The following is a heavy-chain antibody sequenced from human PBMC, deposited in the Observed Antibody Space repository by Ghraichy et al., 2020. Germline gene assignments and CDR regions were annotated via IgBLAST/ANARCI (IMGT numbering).Heavy chain of an antibody. CDR2: ISSSGGST. J-gene: IGHJ6*02. D-gene: IGHD1-1*01. Sequence: GGSLRLSCGASGFTFSNYAMSWVRQAPGKGLEWVSGISSSGGSTNYADSVKGRFTISRDNSKNTLYLQMNSLRAEDTASYYCAKTAQTMDLDIYYYGMDVWGQGTTVTVSS. CDR3: AKTAQTMDLDIYYYGMDV. CDR1: GFTFSNYA. V-gene: IGHV3-23*01.